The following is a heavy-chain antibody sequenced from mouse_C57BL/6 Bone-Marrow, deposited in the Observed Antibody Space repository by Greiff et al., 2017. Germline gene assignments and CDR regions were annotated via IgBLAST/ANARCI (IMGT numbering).Heavy chain of an antibody. J-gene: IGHJ2*01. CDR1: GYAFTNYL. V-gene: IGHV1-54*01. Sequence: VQLQQSGAELVRPGTSVKVSCKASGYAFTNYLIEWVKQRPGQGLEWIGVINPGSGGTNYNEKFKGKATLTADKSSSTAYMQLSSLTSEDSAVYVCARGGYGSSYYFDYWGQGTTLTVSS. D-gene: IGHD1-1*01. CDR2: INPGSGGT. CDR3: ARGGYGSSYYFDY.